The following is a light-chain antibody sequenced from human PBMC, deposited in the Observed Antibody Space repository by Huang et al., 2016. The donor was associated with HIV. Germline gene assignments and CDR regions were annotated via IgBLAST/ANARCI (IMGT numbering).Light chain of an antibody. Sequence: EVVMTQSPATLSVSPGERATLSCRASQNINSNLARYQQKPGQTPRLLIYGASTRATGIPARCSGSGSGTEFTLTISSLQSEDFAVYYCQQYNNWPPVTFGQGTKLEIK. CDR2: GAS. CDR1: QNINSN. J-gene: IGKJ2*01. V-gene: IGKV3-15*01. CDR3: QQYNNWPPVT.